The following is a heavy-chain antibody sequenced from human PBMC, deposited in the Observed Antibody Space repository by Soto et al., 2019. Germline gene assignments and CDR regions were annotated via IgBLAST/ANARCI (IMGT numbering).Heavy chain of an antibody. V-gene: IGHV1-69*13. CDR1: GGTFSSYA. J-gene: IGHJ5*02. CDR3: ARARRNYDFWSGYFDP. CDR2: IIPIFGTA. Sequence: GASVKVSCKASGGTFSSYAISWVRQAPGQGLEWMGGIIPIFGTANYAQKFQGRVTITADESTSTAYMELSSLRSDDTAVYYCARARRNYDFWSGYFDPWGQGTLVTVSS. D-gene: IGHD3-3*01.